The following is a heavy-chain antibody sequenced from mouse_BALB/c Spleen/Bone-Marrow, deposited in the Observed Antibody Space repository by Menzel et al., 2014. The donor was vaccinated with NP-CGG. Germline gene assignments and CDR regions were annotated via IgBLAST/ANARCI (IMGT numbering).Heavy chain of an antibody. CDR3: ARPGTYYGNYYNSIGY. CDR1: GYSFTGXT. Sequence: LQQSGPELVKPGASMKISCKASGYSFTGXTXNWVXQSXXXXXXWXXXIXXXXXVTMYNQNLKGKATVTVDKSSSTAYMELLSLTSEDSAVYYCARPGTYYGNYYNSIGYGGQGTAVSVSS. D-gene: IGHD2-10*01. CDR2: IXXXXXVT. J-gene: IGHJ4*01. V-gene: IGHV1-31*01.